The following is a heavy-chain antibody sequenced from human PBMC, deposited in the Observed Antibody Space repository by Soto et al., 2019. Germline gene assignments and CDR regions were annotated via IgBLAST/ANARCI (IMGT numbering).Heavy chain of an antibody. V-gene: IGHV3-74*01. CDR3: ADLWLPTSY. CDR2: ISPDGRTT. CDR1: GFSFSHYW. J-gene: IGHJ4*02. Sequence: EEHLVESGGGLVQPGGSLRLSCAGSGFSFSHYWMHWVRQAPGKGLVWVSRISPDGRTTTYADSVKGRFTISRDNAKSTLYLQMNSLTVEDGAVYSCADLWLPTSYWGPGTLVTVSS. D-gene: IGHD3-10*01.